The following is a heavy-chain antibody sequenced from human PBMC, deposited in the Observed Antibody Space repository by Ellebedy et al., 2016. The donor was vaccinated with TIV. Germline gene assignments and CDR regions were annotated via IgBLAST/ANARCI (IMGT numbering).Heavy chain of an antibody. J-gene: IGHJ4*02. CDR1: GDTFSNHA. V-gene: IGHV1-69*04. D-gene: IGHD5-24*01. CDR3: ARWDGYDEKFQGPFDR. CDR2: MDPRLGTV. Sequence: AASVKVSCKASGDTFSNHAFNWVRQAPGQELEWMGRMDPRLGTVKYAQKFQGRLTITANKFTSTAYIELSSLRSDDTAVYYCARWDGYDEKFQGPFDRWGQGTLVTVSS.